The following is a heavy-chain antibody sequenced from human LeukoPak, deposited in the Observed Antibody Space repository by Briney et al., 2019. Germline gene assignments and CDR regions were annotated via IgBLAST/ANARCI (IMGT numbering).Heavy chain of an antibody. J-gene: IGHJ4*02. D-gene: IGHD3-16*02. Sequence: SETLSLTCAVYGGSFSGYYWSWIRQPPGKGLEWIGEINHSGGTNYNPSLKSRVTISVDTSKNQFSLKLSSVTAADTAVYYCARAEEIMITFGGVIVPYYFDYWGQGTLVTVSS. V-gene: IGHV4-34*01. CDR2: INHSGGT. CDR1: GGSFSGYY. CDR3: ARAEEIMITFGGVIVPYYFDY.